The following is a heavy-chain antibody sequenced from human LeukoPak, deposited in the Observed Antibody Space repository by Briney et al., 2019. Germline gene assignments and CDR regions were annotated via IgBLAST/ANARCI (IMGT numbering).Heavy chain of an antibody. CDR2: MNPNSGNT. J-gene: IGHJ4*02. CDR3: ASMTAAAGTRPFDY. Sequence: GASVTVSCKASGYTFPSYDINWVRQATGQGLEWMGWMNPNSGNTGYAQKFQGRVTMTRNTSISTAYMELSSLRSEDTAVYYCASMTAAAGTRPFDYCGQGTLVTVSS. D-gene: IGHD6-13*01. CDR1: GYTFPSYD. V-gene: IGHV1-8*01.